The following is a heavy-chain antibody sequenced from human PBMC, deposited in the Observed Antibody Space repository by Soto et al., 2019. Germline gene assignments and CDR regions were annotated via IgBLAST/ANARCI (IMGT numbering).Heavy chain of an antibody. Sequence: QVQLQESGPGLVKPSQTLSLTCTVSGGSISSGGYYWSWIRQHPGKGLEWIGYIYYSGSTYYNPSLRSRVTISVDTSKNQFALKLSSVTAADTAVYYCARAGYSSSWENWFDPWGQGTLVTVSS. V-gene: IGHV4-31*03. CDR2: IYYSGST. CDR1: GGSISSGGYY. D-gene: IGHD6-13*01. CDR3: ARAGYSSSWENWFDP. J-gene: IGHJ5*02.